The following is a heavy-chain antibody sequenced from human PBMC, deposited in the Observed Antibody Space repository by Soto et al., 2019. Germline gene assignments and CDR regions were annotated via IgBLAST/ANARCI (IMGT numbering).Heavy chain of an antibody. CDR1: GFTFNTYN. Sequence: EVQLVESGGGLVQPGGSLRLSCAASGFTFNTYNMNWVRQAPGKGLEWVSYISASSSTIYYADSVKGRFTISRDNAKNSLNLQMNSLRDEDTAVYYCARDPRGYSYGSTYYLDYWGQGTLVTVSS. J-gene: IGHJ4*02. CDR3: ARDPRGYSYGSTYYLDY. D-gene: IGHD5-18*01. V-gene: IGHV3-48*02. CDR2: ISASSSTI.